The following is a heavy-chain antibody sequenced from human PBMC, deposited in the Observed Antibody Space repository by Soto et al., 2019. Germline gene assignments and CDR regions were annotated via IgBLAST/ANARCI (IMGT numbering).Heavy chain of an antibody. CDR2: VIGSGVNV. CDR3: AKGSAFECKGAICYPFDH. D-gene: IGHD3-10*01. Sequence: GGSLRLSCTASGFTFSNYAINWVRLAPGKRLEWVSSVIGSGVNVFYADSVKGRFTISRDNSKNTVYLEMNSLRADDTAEYFCAKGSAFECKGAICYPFDHWGRGTLVTVSS. V-gene: IGHV3-23*01. CDR1: GFTFSNYA. J-gene: IGHJ4*02.